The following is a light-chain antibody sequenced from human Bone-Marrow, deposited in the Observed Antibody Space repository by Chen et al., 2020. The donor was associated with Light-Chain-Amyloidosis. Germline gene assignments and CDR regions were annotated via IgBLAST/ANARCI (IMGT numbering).Light chain of an antibody. J-gene: IGKJ1*01. CDR3: QQYHSTPWT. Sequence: DIVMTQSPDSLAVSLGERATINCKSSQSVLSSSKNKNFLIWYQQKPGQPPKLLIYWASTRESGVPARFSGSGSGTDFTLTISSLQAEDVAVYYCQQYHSTPWTFGQGTKVEIK. CDR2: WAS. CDR1: QSVLSSSKNKNF. V-gene: IGKV4-1*01.